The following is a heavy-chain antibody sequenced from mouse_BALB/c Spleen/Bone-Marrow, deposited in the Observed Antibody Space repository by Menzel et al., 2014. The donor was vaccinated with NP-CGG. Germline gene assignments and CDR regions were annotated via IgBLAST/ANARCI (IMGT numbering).Heavy chain of an antibody. D-gene: IGHD2-4*01. CDR2: IDPANGNT. Sequence: VQLQQSGAELVKPGASVKLSCTASGFNIKDTYMHWVKQRPEQGLEWTGRIDPANGNTKYDPKFQGKATITADTSSNTAYLQLSSLTSEDTAVYYCASLDDYIYWGQGTLVTVSA. J-gene: IGHJ3*01. V-gene: IGHV14-3*02. CDR1: GFNIKDTY. CDR3: ASLDDYIY.